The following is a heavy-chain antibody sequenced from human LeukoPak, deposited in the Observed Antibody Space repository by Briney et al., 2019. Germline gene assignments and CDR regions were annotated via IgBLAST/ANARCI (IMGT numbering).Heavy chain of an antibody. V-gene: IGHV3-53*01. CDR2: ICSGGST. D-gene: IGHD6-19*01. CDR3: AVAVAGEDVDY. J-gene: IGHJ4*02. CDR1: GFTVSSNY. Sequence: GGSLRLSCAASGFTVSSNYMSWVRQAPGKGLEWVSVICSGGSTYYADSVKGRFTISRDNSKNTLYLQMNSLRAEDTAVYYCAVAVAGEDVDYWGQGTLVTVSS.